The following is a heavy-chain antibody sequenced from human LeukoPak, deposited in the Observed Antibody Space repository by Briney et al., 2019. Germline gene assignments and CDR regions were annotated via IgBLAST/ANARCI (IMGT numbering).Heavy chain of an antibody. CDR2: INSDGSST. CDR1: GFTFSSYA. V-gene: IGHV3-74*01. CDR3: ARGDYYDSSGYSDFDY. D-gene: IGHD3-22*01. Sequence: PGGSLRLSCAASGFTFSSYAMHWVRQAPGKGLVWVSRINSDGSSTSYADSVKGRFTISRDNAKNTLYLQMNSLRAEDTAVYYCARGDYYDSSGYSDFDYWGQGTLVTVSS. J-gene: IGHJ4*02.